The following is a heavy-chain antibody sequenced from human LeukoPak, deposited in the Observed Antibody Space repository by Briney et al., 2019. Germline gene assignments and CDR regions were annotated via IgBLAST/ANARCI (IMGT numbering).Heavy chain of an antibody. D-gene: IGHD3-10*01. CDR3: ARVYGSGSPDAFDI. CDR1: GFTFDDYG. Sequence: PGGSLRLSCAASGFTFDDYGMSWVRQAPGKGLEWVSGINWNGGSTGYADSVKGRFTISRDNAKNSLYLQMNSLRAEDTAVYYCARVYGSGSPDAFDIWGQGTMVTVSS. J-gene: IGHJ3*02. CDR2: INWNGGST. V-gene: IGHV3-20*04.